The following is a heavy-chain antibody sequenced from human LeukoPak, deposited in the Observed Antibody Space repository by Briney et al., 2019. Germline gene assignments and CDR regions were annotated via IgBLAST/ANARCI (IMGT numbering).Heavy chain of an antibody. V-gene: IGHV4-59*01. J-gene: IGHJ5*02. CDR3: ARGEDWFDP. CDR2: IYYSGST. Sequence: KPSETLSLTCTVSGGSISSYFWSWIRQPPGKGLEWIGYIYYSGSTDYNPSLKSRVTISVDTSKNQFSLKLSPVTAADTAVYYCARGEDWFDPWGQGTLVTVSS. CDR1: GGSISSYF.